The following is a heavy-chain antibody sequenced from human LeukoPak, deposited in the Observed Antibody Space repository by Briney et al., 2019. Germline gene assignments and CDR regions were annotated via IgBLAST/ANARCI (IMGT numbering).Heavy chain of an antibody. CDR2: IYPGDSDT. CDR1: GYSFTSYW. V-gene: IGHV5-51*01. Sequence: GESLKISCKGSGYSFTSYWIGWVRQTPGKGLEWMGIIYPGDSDTRYSPSFQGQVTISADKSISTAYLQWSSLKASDTAMYYCARGLARYGNAEYFQHWGQGTLVTVSS. CDR3: ARGLARYGNAEYFQH. J-gene: IGHJ1*01. D-gene: IGHD3-16*01.